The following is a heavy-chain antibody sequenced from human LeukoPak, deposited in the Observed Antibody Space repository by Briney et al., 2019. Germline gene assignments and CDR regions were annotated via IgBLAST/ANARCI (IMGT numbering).Heavy chain of an antibody. J-gene: IGHJ5*02. Sequence: ASVKVSCKASGYTFTSYDINWVRQATGQGLEWMGWMNPNSGDTGYAQKFQGRVTVTRNTSISTAYMELSSLRSEDTAVYYCAREGCSGGSCYSWTDGDDKDPWGQGTLVTVSS. CDR1: GYTFTSYD. V-gene: IGHV1-8*01. CDR3: AREGCSGGSCYSWTDGDDKDP. CDR2: MNPNSGDT. D-gene: IGHD2-15*01.